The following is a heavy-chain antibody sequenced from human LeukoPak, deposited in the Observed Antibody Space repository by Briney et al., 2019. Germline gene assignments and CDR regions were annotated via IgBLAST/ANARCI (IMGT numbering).Heavy chain of an antibody. V-gene: IGHV4-59*12. J-gene: IGHJ3*02. CDR3: AREYGYVYAFDI. CDR2: IYYSGST. Sequence: PSETLSLTCTVSGGSISSYYWSWIRQPPGKGLEWIGYIYYSGSTNYNPSLKSRVTISVDTSKNQFSLKLSSVTAADTAVYYCAREYGYVYAFDIWGQGTMVTVSS. CDR1: GGSISSYY. D-gene: IGHD3-16*01.